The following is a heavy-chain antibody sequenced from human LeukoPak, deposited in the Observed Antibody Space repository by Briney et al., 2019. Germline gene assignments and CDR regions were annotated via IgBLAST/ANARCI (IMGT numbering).Heavy chain of an antibody. CDR3: ARGSLGLGLVSILGCYFDY. CDR2: IYYSGST. V-gene: IGHV4-59*12. Sequence: PSETLSLTCTVSGGSISSYYWSWIRQPPGKGLEWIGYIYYSGSTNYNPSLKSRVTISVDTSKNQFSLKLSSVTAADTAVYYFARGSLGLGLVSILGCYFDYWGQGTLVTVSS. CDR1: GGSISSYY. J-gene: IGHJ4*02. D-gene: IGHD2-21*01.